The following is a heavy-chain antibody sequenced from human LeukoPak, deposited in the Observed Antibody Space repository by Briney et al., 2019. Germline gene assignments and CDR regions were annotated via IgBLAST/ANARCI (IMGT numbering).Heavy chain of an antibody. CDR2: ISSSGSTI. J-gene: IGHJ6*03. D-gene: IGHD2-21*01. CDR1: GFTFSDCY. CDR3: ARDRYSPNYYYMDV. V-gene: IGHV3-11*01. Sequence: GGSLRLSCAASGFTFSDCYMSWIRQAPGKGLEWVSYISSSGSTIYYADSVKGRFTISRDNAKNSLYLQMNSLRAEDTAVYYCARDRYSPNYYYMDVWGKGTTVTVSS.